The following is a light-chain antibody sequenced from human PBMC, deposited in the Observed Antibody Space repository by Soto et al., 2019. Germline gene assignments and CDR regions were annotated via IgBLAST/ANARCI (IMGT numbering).Light chain of an antibody. V-gene: IGLV2-23*02. CDR3: CSDAGSSTCEGV. J-gene: IGLJ3*02. Sequence: QSALTQPASVSGSPGQSITISCTGTSSDVGSYNLVSWYQQHPGKAPKLMIFEVSKRPSGVSNRFSGSKSGNTASLTISGLQAEDEADYYCCSDAGSSTCEGVFGGGTKLTVL. CDR2: EVS. CDR1: SSDVGSYNL.